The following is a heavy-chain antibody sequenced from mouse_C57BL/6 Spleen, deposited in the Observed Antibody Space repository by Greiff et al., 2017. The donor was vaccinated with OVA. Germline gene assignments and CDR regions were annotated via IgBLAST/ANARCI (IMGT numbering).Heavy chain of an antibody. CDR1: GYTFTDYN. Sequence: LVEPGASVKIPCKASGYTFTDYNMDWVKQSHGKSLEWIGDINPNNGGTIYNQKFKGKATLTVDKSSSTAYMELRSLTSEDTAVYYCARSGDYDGRSFDYWGQGTTLTVSS. D-gene: IGHD1-1*01. CDR2: INPNNGGT. V-gene: IGHV1-18*01. CDR3: ARSGDYDGRSFDY. J-gene: IGHJ2*01.